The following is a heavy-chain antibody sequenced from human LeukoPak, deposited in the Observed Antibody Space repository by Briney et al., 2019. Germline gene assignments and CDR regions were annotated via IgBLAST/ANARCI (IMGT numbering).Heavy chain of an antibody. V-gene: IGHV1-2*06. CDR2: INPNSGGT. CDR3: ARDGADYGDYAV. CDR1: GYTFTGYY. J-gene: IGHJ4*02. D-gene: IGHD4-17*01. Sequence: ASVKVSCKASGYTFTGYYMHWVRQAPGQGLEWMVRINPNSGGTNYAQKFQGRVTMTRDTSISTAYMELSRLRSDDTAVYYCARDGADYGDYAVWGQGTLVTVSS.